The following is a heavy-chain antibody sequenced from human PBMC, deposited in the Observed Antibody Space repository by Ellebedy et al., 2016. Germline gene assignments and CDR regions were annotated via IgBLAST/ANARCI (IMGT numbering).Heavy chain of an antibody. D-gene: IGHD3-22*01. J-gene: IGHJ4*02. CDR3: ARDGQRYYDSSGYYRGY. Sequence: GESLKISXSASGFTFSSYWMSWVRQAPGKGLEWVANIKQDGSEKYYVDSVKGRFTISRDNAKNSLYLQMNSLRAEDTAVYYCARDGQRYYDSSGYYRGYWGQGTLVTVSS. CDR2: IKQDGSEK. V-gene: IGHV3-7*03. CDR1: GFTFSSYW.